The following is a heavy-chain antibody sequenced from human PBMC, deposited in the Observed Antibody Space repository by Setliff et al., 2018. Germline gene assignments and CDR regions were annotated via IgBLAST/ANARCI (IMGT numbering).Heavy chain of an antibody. CDR1: GFTVDTFY. J-gene: IGHJ5*02. CDR2: IYSSGAT. Sequence: GGSLRLSCVASGFTVDTFYINWVRQATGRGLEWVSFIYSSGATSTADSLKGRFTTSRDISRNTVYLQMSSLRVEDTAVYFCARSPGWIPWLDTWGQGTLVAVSS. CDR3: ARSPGWIPWLDT. D-gene: IGHD5-18*01. V-gene: IGHV3-66*01.